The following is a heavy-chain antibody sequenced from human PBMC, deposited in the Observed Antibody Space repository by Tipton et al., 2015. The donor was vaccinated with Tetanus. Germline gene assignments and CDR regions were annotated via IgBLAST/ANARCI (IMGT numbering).Heavy chain of an antibody. D-gene: IGHD3-16*01. Sequence: TLSLTCSVSGGSIGSGGYFWSWIRQAPGKGLEWIGHVYSGGSFDYTPSLESRLTLSMDTSKNSFSLKLTSVTPADTALYYCARIGVSTDAYYFDFWGPGTLVTVSS. CDR2: VYSGGSF. CDR3: ARIGVSTDAYYFDF. V-gene: IGHV4-31*03. CDR1: GGSIGSGGYF. J-gene: IGHJ4*02.